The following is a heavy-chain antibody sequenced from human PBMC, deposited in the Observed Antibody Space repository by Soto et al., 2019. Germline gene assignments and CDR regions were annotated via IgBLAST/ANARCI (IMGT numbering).Heavy chain of an antibody. V-gene: IGHV5-51*01. D-gene: IGHD4-17*01. CDR1: GYSFTRHW. CDR2: IYPGDSDT. Sequence: PGESLKISCKGSGYSFTRHWIGWVRQMPGKGLEWMGFIYPGDSDTRYSPSFQGQVTISADKSVSTAYLQWSSLKASDTAIYYCARTKDYGGNSRSPFDYWAKGPPVTVSS. J-gene: IGHJ4*02. CDR3: ARTKDYGGNSRSPFDY.